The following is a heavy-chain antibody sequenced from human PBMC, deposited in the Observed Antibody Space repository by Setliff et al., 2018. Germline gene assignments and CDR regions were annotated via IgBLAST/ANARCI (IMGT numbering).Heavy chain of an antibody. CDR3: ARTGTYRYFDY. V-gene: IGHV4-39*01. D-gene: IGHD1-1*01. J-gene: IGHJ4*03. Sequence: SETLSLTCKVSGDSMNSGVYYWAWIRQPPGKGLEWNGRIYSGGTTYYNSSLKSRVTISVDTSKSQFSLRLNSVTAADTAVYYCARTGTYRYFDYWVPETLLVTVSS. CDR1: GDSMNSGVYY. CDR2: IYSGGTT.